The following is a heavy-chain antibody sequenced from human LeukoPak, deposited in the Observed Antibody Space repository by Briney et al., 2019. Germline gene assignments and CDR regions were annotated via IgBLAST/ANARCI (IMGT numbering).Heavy chain of an antibody. J-gene: IGHJ4*02. D-gene: IGHD5-12*01. CDR2: INTAGSGT. CDR3: FRLGGDSEIDY. Sequence: GGSLRLSCAVSGFSFSSYYMHWVRQPPGKGLVWVSRINTAGSGTTYADSVKGRFTISRDNAKNTLYLQMDSLRAEETAVYFCFRLGGDSEIDYWGQGTLVTVSS. CDR1: GFSFSSYY. V-gene: IGHV3-74*01.